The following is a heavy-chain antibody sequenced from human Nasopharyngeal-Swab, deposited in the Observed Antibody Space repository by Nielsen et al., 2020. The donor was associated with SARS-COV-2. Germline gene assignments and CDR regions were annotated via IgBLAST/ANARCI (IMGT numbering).Heavy chain of an antibody. V-gene: IGHV3-7*01. Sequence: WIRQPPGKGLEWVANIKQDGSEKYYGDSVKGRFTISRDNAKNSLYLQMNSLRAEDTAVYYCAREMGEFDYWGQGTLVTVSS. CDR2: IKQDGSEK. D-gene: IGHD2-21*01. J-gene: IGHJ4*02. CDR3: AREMGEFDY.